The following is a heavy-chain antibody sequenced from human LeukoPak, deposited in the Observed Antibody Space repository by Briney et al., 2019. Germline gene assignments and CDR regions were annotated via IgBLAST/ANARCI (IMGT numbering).Heavy chain of an antibody. J-gene: IGHJ4*02. CDR1: GGSIGGSY. V-gene: IGHV4-59*01. D-gene: IGHD4-17*01. CDR3: ARGIESYGDYGY. Sequence: SETLSLTCTVSGGSIGGSYWSWIRQPPGKGLEWIAYMYNSGSTNYNPSLKSRVIISIDTSKNQFSLKLSSLTAADTAIYYCARGIESYGDYGYWGQGILVTVSS. CDR2: MYNSGST.